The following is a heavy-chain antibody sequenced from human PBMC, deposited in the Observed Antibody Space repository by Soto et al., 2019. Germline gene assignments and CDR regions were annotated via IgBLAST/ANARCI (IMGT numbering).Heavy chain of an antibody. CDR1: GGTFSSYA. Sequence: QVQLVQSGAGVKKPGSSVKVSCKASGGTFSSYAISWVRQAPGQGLEWMGGIIPIFGTANYAQKFQGRVTITADESTSTAYMELSSLRSEDTAVYYCARAPGDYYGSGSYYNGHGAFDIWGQGTMVTVSS. D-gene: IGHD3-10*01. CDR2: IIPIFGTA. CDR3: ARAPGDYYGSGSYYNGHGAFDI. J-gene: IGHJ3*02. V-gene: IGHV1-69*01.